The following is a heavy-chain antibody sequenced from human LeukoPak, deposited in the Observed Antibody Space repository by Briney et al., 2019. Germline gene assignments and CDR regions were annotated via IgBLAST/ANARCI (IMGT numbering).Heavy chain of an antibody. Sequence: ASVKVSCKVSGYTLTQLSMHWVRHAPGKGLEWMGGFDPEDGETIYAQKFQGRVTMTEDTSTDTAYMELSSLRSEDTAVYYCATADIVVVPAAIRSHQRPPAQFDPWGQGTLVTVSS. CDR1: GYTLTQLS. CDR3: ATADIVVVPAAIRSHQRPPAQFDP. V-gene: IGHV1-24*01. D-gene: IGHD2-2*02. J-gene: IGHJ5*02. CDR2: FDPEDGET.